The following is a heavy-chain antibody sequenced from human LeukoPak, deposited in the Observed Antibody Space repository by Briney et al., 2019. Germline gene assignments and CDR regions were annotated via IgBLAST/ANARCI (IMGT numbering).Heavy chain of an antibody. CDR1: GFIFSSYW. CDR2: IKEDGSDK. V-gene: IGHV3-7*01. J-gene: IGHJ4*02. Sequence: PGGSLRLSCAGSGFIFSSYWMSWVRQAPGKGLEWVANIKEDGSDKYYVDSVKGRFTISRDNAKNSLYLQMNSLRAEDTAVYYCARDALHYYVSSGYYYGFDYWGQGTLVTVSS. CDR3: ARDALHYYVSSGYYYGFDY. D-gene: IGHD3-22*01.